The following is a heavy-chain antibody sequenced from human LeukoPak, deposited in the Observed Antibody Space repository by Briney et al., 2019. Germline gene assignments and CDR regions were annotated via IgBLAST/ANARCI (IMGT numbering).Heavy chain of an antibody. J-gene: IGHJ6*03. CDR2: IYYSGST. CDR3: ARVSGGYYYYYYMDV. Sequence: PSETLSLTCTVSGGSISSYYWSWIRQPPGKGLEWIGYIYYSGSTNYNPSLKSRVTISVDTSKNQFSLKLSSVTAADTAMYYCARVSGGYYYYYYMDVWGKGTTVTVSS. V-gene: IGHV4-59*12. D-gene: IGHD4-23*01. CDR1: GGSISSYY.